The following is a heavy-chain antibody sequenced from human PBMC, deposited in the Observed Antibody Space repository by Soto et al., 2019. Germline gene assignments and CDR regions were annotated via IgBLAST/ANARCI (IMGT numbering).Heavy chain of an antibody. CDR2: ISAYNGNT. CDR1: GYTFTSYG. D-gene: IGHD2-15*01. V-gene: IGHV1-18*01. CDR3: ATSNCSGGSCYSYFFDY. Sequence: QVQLVQSGAEVKKPGASVKVSCKTSGYTFTSYGISWVRQAPGQGLEWMGWISAYNGNTNYAQKLQGRVTMTTDTATSRAYMELRSVRSDDTAVYYCATSNCSGGSCYSYFFDYWGQGTLVTVSS. J-gene: IGHJ4*02.